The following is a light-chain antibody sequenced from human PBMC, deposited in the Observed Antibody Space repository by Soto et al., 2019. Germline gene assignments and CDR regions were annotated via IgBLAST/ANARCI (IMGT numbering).Light chain of an antibody. J-gene: IGLJ1*01. CDR2: EVN. Sequence: QSVLTQPPSVSGSPGQSVTISCSGSSSDVGSHKSVSWYKQAPGTSPKLMIFEVNNRPSGVPDRLSKSKSGNTASLTISGLQPQDKVDYYCSAYIASITSHVFGTGTKGTVL. V-gene: IGLV2-18*02. CDR3: SAYIASITSHV. CDR1: SSDVGSHKS.